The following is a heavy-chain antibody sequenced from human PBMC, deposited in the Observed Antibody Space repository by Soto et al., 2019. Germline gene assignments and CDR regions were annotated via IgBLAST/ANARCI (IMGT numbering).Heavy chain of an antibody. J-gene: IGHJ4*02. D-gene: IGHD2-15*01. CDR2: ISYDGSNK. CDR1: GFTFSSYG. CDR3: AKERDIVVVVAPLDY. V-gene: IGHV3-30*18. Sequence: QVQPVESGGGVVQPGRSLRLSCAASGFTFSSYGMHWVRQAPGKGLEWVAVISYDGSNKYYADSVKGRFTISRDNSKNTLYLQMNSLRAEDTAVYYCAKERDIVVVVAPLDYWGQGPLVTVSS.